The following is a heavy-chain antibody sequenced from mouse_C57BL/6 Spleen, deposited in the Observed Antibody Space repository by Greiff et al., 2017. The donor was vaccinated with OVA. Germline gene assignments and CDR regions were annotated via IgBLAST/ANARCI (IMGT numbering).Heavy chain of an antibody. J-gene: IGHJ2*01. CDR2: ISSGGSYT. V-gene: IGHV5-6*01. CDR1: GFTFSSYG. Sequence: EVQGVESGGDLVKPGGSLKLSCAASGFTFSSYGMSWVRQTPDKRLEWVATISSGGSYTYYPASVKGRFTISRDNAKNTLYLQMSSLKSEDTAMYYCARTTVVECYFDYWGQGTTLTVSS. D-gene: IGHD1-1*01. CDR3: ARTTVVECYFDY.